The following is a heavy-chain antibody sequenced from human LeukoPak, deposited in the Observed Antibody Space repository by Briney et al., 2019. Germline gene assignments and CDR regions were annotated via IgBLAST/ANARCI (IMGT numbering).Heavy chain of an antibody. D-gene: IGHD3-22*01. J-gene: IGHJ4*02. CDR3: AKRRYGSSGYTP. CDR1: GFTFSSYA. V-gene: IGHV3-23*01. CDR2: ISRSGGST. Sequence: GGPLRLSCAASGFTFSSYAMSWVRQAPGKGLEWVSAISRSGGSTYYADSVKGRFTISRDNSKNTLYLQMNSLRAEDTAVYYCAKRRYGSSGYTPWGQGTLVTVSS.